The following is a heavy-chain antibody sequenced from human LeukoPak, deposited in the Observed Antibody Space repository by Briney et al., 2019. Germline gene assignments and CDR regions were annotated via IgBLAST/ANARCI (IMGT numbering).Heavy chain of an antibody. D-gene: IGHD3-22*01. CDR3: AREGGLDYYDSSGPHDY. V-gene: IGHV4-61*02. CDR1: GGSISSGSYY. J-gene: IGHJ4*02. Sequence: PSETLSLTCTVSGGSISSGSYYWSWIRQPAGKGLEWIGRIYTSGSTDYNPSLKSRVSISVDRSKNQFSLKLSSVTAADTAVYYCAREGGLDYYDSSGPHDYWGQGTLVTVSS. CDR2: IYTSGST.